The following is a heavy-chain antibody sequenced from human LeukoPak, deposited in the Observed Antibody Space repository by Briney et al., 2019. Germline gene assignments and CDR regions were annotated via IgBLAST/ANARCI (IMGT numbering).Heavy chain of an antibody. D-gene: IGHD3-16*01. CDR2: IYSGGST. CDR1: GFTVSSNY. CDR3: ATSLWDVYLGAY. V-gene: IGHV3-53*01. Sequence: PGGSLRLSCAASGFTVSSNYMSWVRQAPGKGLEWVSVIYSGGSTYYADSVKGRFTISRDNSKNTLYLQMNSLRAEDTAVYYCATSLWDVYLGAYWGQGTLVTVSS. J-gene: IGHJ4*02.